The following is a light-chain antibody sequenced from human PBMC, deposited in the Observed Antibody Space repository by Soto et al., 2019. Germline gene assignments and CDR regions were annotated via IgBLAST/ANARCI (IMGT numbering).Light chain of an antibody. CDR3: ISYTGSSTSYV. Sequence: QSVLTQPASVSGSPGQSITSSCTGTSSDVGGHNYVSWYQQHPGKAPKLMIYEVSNRPSGVSNRFSGSKSGNTASLTISGLQAGDEADYYCISYTGSSTSYVFGSGTKVTVL. J-gene: IGLJ1*01. V-gene: IGLV2-14*01. CDR1: SSDVGGHNY. CDR2: EVS.